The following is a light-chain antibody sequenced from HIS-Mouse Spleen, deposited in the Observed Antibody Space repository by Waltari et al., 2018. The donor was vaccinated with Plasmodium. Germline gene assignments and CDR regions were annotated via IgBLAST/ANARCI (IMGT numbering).Light chain of an antibody. Sequence: NFMLTQPHSVSESPGKTVTISCTRSSGSLASNYLHWYTQRPGSAPTTVIYEDNQRPSGVPERFSGSIDSSSNSASLTISGLKTEDETDYYCQSYDSSNWVFGGGTKLTVL. V-gene: IGLV6-57*04. J-gene: IGLJ3*02. CDR3: QSYDSSNWV. CDR1: SGSLASNY. CDR2: EDN.